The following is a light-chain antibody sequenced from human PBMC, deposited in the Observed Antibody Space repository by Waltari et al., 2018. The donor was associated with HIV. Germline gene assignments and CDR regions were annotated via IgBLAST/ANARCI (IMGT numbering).Light chain of an antibody. V-gene: IGLV2-23*02. CDR2: EVN. Sequence: QSALTQPASVSGSPGQSITISCTGTSSDVGSYYLVSWYQQHPGKAPKLRIDEVNKRPSGVSNRFSGSKSGNTASLTISGLQAEDEADFYCCSYAGSSTLVFGGGTKLTVL. CDR3: CSYAGSSTLV. CDR1: SSDVGSYYL. J-gene: IGLJ3*02.